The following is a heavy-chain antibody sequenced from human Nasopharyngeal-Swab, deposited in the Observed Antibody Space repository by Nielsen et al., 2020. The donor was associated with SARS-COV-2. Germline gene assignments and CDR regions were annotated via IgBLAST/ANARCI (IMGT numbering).Heavy chain of an antibody. V-gene: IGHV1-18*01. J-gene: IGHJ6*02. Sequence: ASVKASCKASGYTFTNYGISWVRQAPGEGLEWMGWSSVYNGNTNYGQRVQGRVTMTTDTSTNTAYMELRSLRSDDTAVYYCARVTWQLVGYYYYYGMDAWGQGTTVTVSS. D-gene: IGHD1-26*01. CDR1: GYTFTNYG. CDR2: SSVYNGNT. CDR3: ARVTWQLVGYYYYYGMDA.